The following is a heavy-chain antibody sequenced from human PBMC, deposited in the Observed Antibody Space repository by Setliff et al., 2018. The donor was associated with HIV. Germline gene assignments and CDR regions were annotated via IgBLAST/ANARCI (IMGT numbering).Heavy chain of an antibody. V-gene: IGHV1-2*06. Sequence: ASVKVSCKASGYSFTDYYIHWVRQAPGQGLEWVGRISPNSGGTNYAVKLQGRVTMTRDTSITTVYMEVSRLTFDDTAFYYCAKVGDYSGFGEFAALDSWGQGTLVT. CDR2: ISPNSGGT. CDR1: GYSFTDYY. J-gene: IGHJ4*02. D-gene: IGHD3-10*01. CDR3: AKVGDYSGFGEFAALDS.